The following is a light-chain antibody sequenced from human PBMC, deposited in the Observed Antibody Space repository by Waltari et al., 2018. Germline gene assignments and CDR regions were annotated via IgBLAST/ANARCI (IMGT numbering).Light chain of an antibody. CDR1: NKDIGAHNL. CDR2: EVS. Sequence: QSALTQPASVSGSVGQSISISCTGSNKDIGAHNLVSWYQQYPGKPPKLVIYEVSNRPSGVSNRFSASKSGTTASLTISGLQAEDEAEYFCSSYATRYMVLFGGGTRVTVL. CDR3: SSYATRYMVL. V-gene: IGLV2-14*01. J-gene: IGLJ2*01.